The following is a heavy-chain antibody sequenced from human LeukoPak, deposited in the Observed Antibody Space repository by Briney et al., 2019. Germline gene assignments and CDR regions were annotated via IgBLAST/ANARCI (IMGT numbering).Heavy chain of an antibody. CDR2: ISDSGDNT. V-gene: IGHV3-23*01. CDR1: GFTFSSYA. CDR3: AKAHSCSWYYFDY. Sequence: GGSLRLSCAASGFTFSSYAMSWVRQAPGKGLEWVSIISDSGDNTYYADSMKGRFTISRDNSKNTLYLQMNSLRAEDTAVYYCAKAHSCSWYYFDYWGQGTLVTVSS. D-gene: IGHD6-13*01. J-gene: IGHJ4*02.